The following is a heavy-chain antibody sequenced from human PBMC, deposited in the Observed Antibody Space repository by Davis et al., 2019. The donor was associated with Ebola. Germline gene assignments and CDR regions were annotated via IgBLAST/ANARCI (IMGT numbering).Heavy chain of an antibody. CDR2: IDWDDDK. Sequence: SGPTLVKPTQTLTLTCTFSGLSLSTSGMCVSWIRQPPGKALEWLARIDWDDDKYYSTSLKTRLTISKDTSKNQVVLTMTNMDPVDTATYYCARMATYSSSWYYYGMDVWGQGTTVTVSS. V-gene: IGHV2-70*11. D-gene: IGHD6-13*01. CDR1: GLSLSTSGMC. CDR3: ARMATYSSSWYYYGMDV. J-gene: IGHJ6*02.